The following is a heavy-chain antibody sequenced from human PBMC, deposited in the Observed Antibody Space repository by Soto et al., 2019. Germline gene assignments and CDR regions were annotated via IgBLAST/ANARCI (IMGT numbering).Heavy chain of an antibody. J-gene: IGHJ5*02. D-gene: IGHD3-10*01. CDR3: TRGTGSSWFDP. V-gene: IGHV1-2*02. CDR2: ISPKSDDT. Sequence: ASVKVSCKASGYTFSDRNIHWVRQAPGQGLEWMGWISPKSDDTNSAQKFQGRVTMTRDTSISIAYMELSRLISGDTAVYYCTRGTGSSWFDPWGQGTLVTVSS. CDR1: GYTFSDRN.